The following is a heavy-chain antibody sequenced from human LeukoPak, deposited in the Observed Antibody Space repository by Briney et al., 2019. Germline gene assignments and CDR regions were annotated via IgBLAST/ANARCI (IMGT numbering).Heavy chain of an antibody. D-gene: IGHD6-13*01. V-gene: IGHV3-23*01. CDR2: ISGSGGST. CDR1: GFTFSSYA. CDR3: AKEGAYSSSWYGGYYFDY. J-gene: IGHJ4*02. Sequence: GGSLRLSCAASGFTFSSYAMSWVRQAPGKGLEWVSAISGSGGSTYYADSVKGRFTISRDNSKNTLYLQMNSLRAEDTAVYYCAKEGAYSSSWYGGYYFDYWGQGTLVTVSS.